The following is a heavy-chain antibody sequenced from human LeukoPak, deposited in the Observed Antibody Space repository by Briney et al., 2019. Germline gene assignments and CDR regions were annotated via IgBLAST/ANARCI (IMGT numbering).Heavy chain of an antibody. Sequence: GPSLRLSQAPDGLILSNYAAMSLSQYARKWRESDSAIRGSGGSTYYADSVKGRFTISRDNSKNTLYLQMNGLRAEDTAVYYCARDSNGDYIGAFDMCGRGTRVTVSS. CDR3: ARDSNGDYIGAFDM. CDR1: GLILSNYA. CDR2: IRGSGGST. J-gene: IGHJ3*02. D-gene: IGHD4-17*01. V-gene: IGHV3-23*01.